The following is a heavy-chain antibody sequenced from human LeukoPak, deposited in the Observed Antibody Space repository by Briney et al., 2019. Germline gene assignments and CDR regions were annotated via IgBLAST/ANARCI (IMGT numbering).Heavy chain of an antibody. CDR3: ARDLVAAAGPYFDY. CDR2: IYSGGST. CDR1: GFTVSSNY. Sequence: GSLRLSCAASGFTVSSNYMSWVRQAPGKGLEWVSVIYSGGSTYYADSVKGRFTISRDNSKNTLYLQMNSLRAEDTAVYYCARDLVAAAGPYFDYWGQGTLVTVSS. D-gene: IGHD6-13*01. V-gene: IGHV3-53*01. J-gene: IGHJ4*02.